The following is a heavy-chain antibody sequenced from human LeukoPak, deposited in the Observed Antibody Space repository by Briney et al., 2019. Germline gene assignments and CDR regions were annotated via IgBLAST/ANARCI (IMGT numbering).Heavy chain of an antibody. CDR3: ARGDSSGYGPDH. CDR1: GFTFSSYR. D-gene: IGHD3-22*01. CDR2: ISSSSSTI. V-gene: IGHV3-48*02. Sequence: GSLRLSCAASGFTFSSYRMNWVRQASGKGLEWVSYISSSSSTIYYADSVKGRFTISRDNAKNSLYLQMNSLRDEDTAVYYCARGDSSGYGPDHWGQGTLVTVSS. J-gene: IGHJ5*02.